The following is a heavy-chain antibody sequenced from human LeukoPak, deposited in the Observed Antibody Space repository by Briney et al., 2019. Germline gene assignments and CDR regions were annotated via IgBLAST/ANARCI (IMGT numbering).Heavy chain of an antibody. Sequence: SETLSLTCTASGGSISSYYWSWIRQPPGKGLEWIGYIYYSGSTNYNPSLKSRVTISVDTSKNQFSLKLSSVTAADTAVYYCARTVWGGDYGDYLFDYWGQGTLVTVSS. V-gene: IGHV4-59*01. CDR1: GGSISSYY. J-gene: IGHJ4*02. D-gene: IGHD4-17*01. CDR3: ARTVWGGDYGDYLFDY. CDR2: IYYSGST.